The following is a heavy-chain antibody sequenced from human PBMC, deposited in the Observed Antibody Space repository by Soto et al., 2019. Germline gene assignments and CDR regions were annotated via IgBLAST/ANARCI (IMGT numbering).Heavy chain of an antibody. CDR2: ISAYNGNT. CDR1: GYTFTSYG. V-gene: IGHV1-18*01. CDR3: ARDLPRLDVFDY. J-gene: IGHJ4*02. Sequence: ASVKVSCKASGYTFTSYGISWVRQAPGQGLEWMGWISAYNGNTNYAQKLQGRVTMTTDTSTNTAYMELRSLRSDDTAVYYCARDLPRLDVFDYWGQGTLVTVSS. D-gene: IGHD3-10*02.